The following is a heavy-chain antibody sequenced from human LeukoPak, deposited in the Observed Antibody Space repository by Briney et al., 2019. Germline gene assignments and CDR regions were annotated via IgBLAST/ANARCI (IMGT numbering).Heavy chain of an antibody. D-gene: IGHD5-18*01. Sequence: ASVKVSCKASGGTFSSYAISWVRQAPGQGLEWMGGIIPIFGTANYAQKFQGRVTITADESTSTAYMELSSLRSEDTAVYYCACGYSHGYVDYWGQGTLVTVSS. CDR2: IIPIFGTA. J-gene: IGHJ4*02. V-gene: IGHV1-69*13. CDR3: ACGYSHGYVDY. CDR1: GGTFSSYA.